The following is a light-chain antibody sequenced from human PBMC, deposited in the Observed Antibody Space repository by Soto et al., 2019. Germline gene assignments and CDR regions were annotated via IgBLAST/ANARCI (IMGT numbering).Light chain of an antibody. CDR1: QNIRKY. J-gene: IGKJ2*01. CDR2: GGS. CDR3: QQTYRSPYT. Sequence: DIQMTQSPSPLSASVGDRVTISCRASQNIRKYLNWYQQQPGQAPTLLLYGGSSLHIGVPSRFTGAGDGTNFTLAITGLQPGDFATYYCQQTYRSPYTFGQGTKVEMK. V-gene: IGKV1-39*01.